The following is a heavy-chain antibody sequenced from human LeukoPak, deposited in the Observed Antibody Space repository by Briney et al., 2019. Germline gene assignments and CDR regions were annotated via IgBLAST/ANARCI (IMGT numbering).Heavy chain of an antibody. J-gene: IGHJ4*02. CDR2: INPGDYTT. CDR3: ARDGYPVIGVTWPDC. V-gene: IGHV1-46*01. D-gene: IGHD5-18*01. Sequence: ASVKVSCKASGYTFTSYYMHWVRQAPGQGLEWLGKINPGDYTTNYAQRFQGRVTMTRDTSTSTVYLDLSNLRSEDTAVYYCARDGYPVIGVTWPDCWGQGTLVTVSS. CDR1: GYTFTSYY.